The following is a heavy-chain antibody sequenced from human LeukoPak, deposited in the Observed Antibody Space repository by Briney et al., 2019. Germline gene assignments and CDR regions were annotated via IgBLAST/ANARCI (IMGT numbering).Heavy chain of an antibody. Sequence: GESLKISCKGSGYSFTSYWIGWVRQMPGKGLEWMGIIYPGDSDTRYSPSFQGQVTISADKSISTAYLQWSSLKASDTAMYYCARVNADDYDFWSGYFTYFDYWGQGTLVTVSS. D-gene: IGHD3-3*01. CDR3: ARVNADDYDFWSGYFTYFDY. V-gene: IGHV5-51*01. CDR1: GYSFTSYW. J-gene: IGHJ4*02. CDR2: IYPGDSDT.